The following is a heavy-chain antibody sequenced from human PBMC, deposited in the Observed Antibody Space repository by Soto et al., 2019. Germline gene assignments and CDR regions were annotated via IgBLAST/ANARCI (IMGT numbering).Heavy chain of an antibody. CDR3: QLRSVHFDDGGFPSFYYGLDV. Sequence: VQLVQSGAEVKKPGSSGKVSCEASGGNFNNYTISWVRQAPGHGLEWMGGFFPLFFTASYSQTFQGRVTITADRSTSSVYMELSSLRYEDTGVYYCQLRSVHFDDGGFPSFYYGLDVWGQGTTVTVS. CDR1: GGNFNNYT. CDR2: FFPLFFTA. V-gene: IGHV1-69*06. J-gene: IGHJ6*02. D-gene: IGHD2-15*01.